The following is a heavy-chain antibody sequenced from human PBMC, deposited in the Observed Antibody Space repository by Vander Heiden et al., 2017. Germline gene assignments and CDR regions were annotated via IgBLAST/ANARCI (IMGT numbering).Heavy chain of an antibody. V-gene: IGHV2-26*01. D-gene: IGHD6-13*01. J-gene: IGHJ4*02. CDR2: IFSNDEK. CDR1: GFSLSNARMG. Sequence: QVTLKESDPVLVKPTETLTLTCTVSGFSLSNARMGVSWIRQPPGKALEWLAHIFSNDEKSYSTSLKSRLTISKDTSKSQVVLTMTNMDPVDTATYYCARILYSSSWQSRFDYWGQGTLVTVSS. CDR3: ARILYSSSWQSRFDY.